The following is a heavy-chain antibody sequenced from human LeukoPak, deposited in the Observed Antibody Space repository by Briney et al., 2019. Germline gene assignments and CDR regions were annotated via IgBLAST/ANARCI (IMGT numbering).Heavy chain of an antibody. Sequence: ASVKVSCKASGYTFTSYGIRWVRQAPGQVLEWMGWISAYNGNTNYAQKLQGRVTMTTDTSTSTAYMELRSLRSDDTAVYYCARVTYYYDSSGYSRLDYYYGMDVWGQGTTVTVSS. V-gene: IGHV1-18*01. CDR1: GYTFTSYG. CDR2: ISAYNGNT. D-gene: IGHD3-22*01. CDR3: ARVTYYYDSSGYSRLDYYYGMDV. J-gene: IGHJ6*02.